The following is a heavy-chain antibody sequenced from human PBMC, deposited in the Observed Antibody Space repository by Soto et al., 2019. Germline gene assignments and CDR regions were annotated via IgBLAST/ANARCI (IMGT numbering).Heavy chain of an antibody. Sequence: ASVKVSCKASGFTFTSSAVQWVRQARGQRLEWIGWIVVGSGNTNYAQKFQERVTITRDMSTSTAYMELSSLRYEDTAVYYCAADGTFSSLDYWGQGPLVTVSS. CDR3: AADGTFSSLDY. CDR1: GFTFTSSA. CDR2: IVVGSGNT. J-gene: IGHJ4*02. D-gene: IGHD6-6*01. V-gene: IGHV1-58*01.